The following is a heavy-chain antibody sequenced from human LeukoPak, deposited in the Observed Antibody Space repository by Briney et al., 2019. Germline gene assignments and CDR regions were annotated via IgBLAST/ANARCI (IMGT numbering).Heavy chain of an antibody. J-gene: IGHJ3*02. V-gene: IGHV4-30-2*01. CDR3: ARTHSGSYHDAFDI. Sequence: SETLSLTCTVSGGSISSGGYYWSWIRQPPGKGLERIGYIYHSGSTYYNPSLKSRVTISVDRSKNQFSLKLSSVTAADTAVYYCARTHSGSYHDAFDIWGQGTMVTVSS. CDR2: IYHSGST. D-gene: IGHD1-26*01. CDR1: GGSISSGGYY.